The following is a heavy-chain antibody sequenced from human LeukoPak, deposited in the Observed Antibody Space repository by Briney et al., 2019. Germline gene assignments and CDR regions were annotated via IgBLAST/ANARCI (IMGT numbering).Heavy chain of an antibody. V-gene: IGHV1-8*01. D-gene: IGHD3-9*01. J-gene: IGHJ4*02. Sequence: ASVKVSCKASGYTFTSYDINWVRQGTGQGLEWVGWMNPNSGNTGYAQKFQGTVTMTRNTSISTAYMELSSLRSEDTAVYYCARGIFRYDILTGYYRFVPPDYWGQGTLVTVSS. CDR3: ARGIFRYDILTGYYRFVPPDY. CDR2: MNPNSGNT. CDR1: GYTFTSYD.